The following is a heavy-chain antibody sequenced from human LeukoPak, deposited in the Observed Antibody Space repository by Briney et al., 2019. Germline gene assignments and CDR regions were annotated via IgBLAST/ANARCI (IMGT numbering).Heavy chain of an antibody. J-gene: IGHJ4*02. CDR1: GGSSSGYY. CDR2: VNHSGST. D-gene: IGHD3-9*01. CDR3: ARLSEIHYDILTGYYSGYCDY. Sequence: SETLSLTCAVYGGSSSGYYWSWIRQPPGKGLEWIGEVNHSGSTNYNSSLKSRVTMSIDTSKKQFSLKLSSVTAADTAVYYCARLSEIHYDILTGYYSGYCDYWGQGTLVTVSS. V-gene: IGHV4-34*01.